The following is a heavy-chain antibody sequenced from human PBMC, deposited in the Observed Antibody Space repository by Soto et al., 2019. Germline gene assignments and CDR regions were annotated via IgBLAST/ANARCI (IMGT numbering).Heavy chain of an antibody. V-gene: IGHV2-70*04. CDR2: IDWDDDK. CDR3: ARAPYSSSWYGDYFDY. D-gene: IGHD6-13*01. CDR1: GFSLSTTGMR. Sequence: GSGPTLVNPTQTLTLTCPFSGFSLSTTGMRVSWIRQPPGMALEWLARIDWDDDKFYTTSLKTRLTISKDSSKNQVVLTMTNMDPMDTATYYCARAPYSSSWYGDYFDYWGQGTLVTVSS. J-gene: IGHJ4*02.